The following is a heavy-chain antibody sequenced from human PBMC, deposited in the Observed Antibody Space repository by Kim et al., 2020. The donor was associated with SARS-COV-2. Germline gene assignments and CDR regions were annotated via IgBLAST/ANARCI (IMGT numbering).Heavy chain of an antibody. D-gene: IGHD2-2*01. CDR2: IWYDGSNK. CDR1: GFTFSSYG. V-gene: IGHV3-33*01. Sequence: GGSLRLSCAASGFTFSSYGMHWVRQAPGKGLEWVAVIWYDGSNKYYADSVKGRFTISRDNSKNTLYLQMNSLRAEDTAVYYCAREGDTYCSSTSCYFLDYWGQGTLVTVSS. CDR3: AREGDTYCSSTSCYFLDY. J-gene: IGHJ4*02.